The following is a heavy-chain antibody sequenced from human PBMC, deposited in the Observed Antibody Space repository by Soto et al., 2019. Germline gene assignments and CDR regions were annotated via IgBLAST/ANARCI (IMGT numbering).Heavy chain of an antibody. J-gene: IGHJ6*03. V-gene: IGHV3-33*06. CDR2: IFCNGSNK. CDR1: GFIFSSYG. CDR3: AKEMNYYMDV. Sequence: GGSLRLSCAASGFIFSSYGMHWVRQAPGKGLEWVSIIFCNGSNKYYADSVKGRFTISRDNSGNTFYLQMNSLRAEDTAVYYCAKEMNYYMDVWGKGTTVTAP.